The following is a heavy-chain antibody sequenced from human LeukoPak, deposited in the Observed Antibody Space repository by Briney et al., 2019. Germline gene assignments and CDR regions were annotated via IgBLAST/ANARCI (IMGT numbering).Heavy chain of an antibody. CDR1: GFTFSIYN. V-gene: IGHV3-21*01. Sequence: GGSLRLSCAASGFTFSIYNIIWVRQAPGKGLEWVSSISSGSSYIYYADSVKGRFTISRDNAKNSLYLQMNSLRAEDTAVYYCARETDTGGTIDSWGQGALVTVSS. CDR2: ISSGSSYI. D-gene: IGHD1-7*01. J-gene: IGHJ4*02. CDR3: ARETDTGGTIDS.